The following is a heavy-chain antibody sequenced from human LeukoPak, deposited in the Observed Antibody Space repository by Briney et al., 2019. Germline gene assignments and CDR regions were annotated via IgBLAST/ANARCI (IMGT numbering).Heavy chain of an antibody. Sequence: SETLSLTCTVSGGSISSYYWSWIRQPSGKGLEWIGYIYYSGSTNYNPSPKSRVTISVDTSKNQFSLKLSSVTAADTAVYYWARGPYIAAAGMWFDPWGQGTLVTVSS. V-gene: IGHV4-59*01. CDR2: IYYSGST. CDR3: ARGPYIAAAGMWFDP. CDR1: GGSISSYY. J-gene: IGHJ5*02. D-gene: IGHD6-13*01.